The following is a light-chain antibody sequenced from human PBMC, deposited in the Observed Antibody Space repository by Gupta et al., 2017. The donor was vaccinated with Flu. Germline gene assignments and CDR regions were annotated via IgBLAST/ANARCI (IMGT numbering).Light chain of an antibody. Sequence: SPSTLSASVGDSATIPCPASQSISNWLTWYQQPPGTAPMLLIYKASSLEAGLPSLSGGGGSGTLFPLTISRLQPDVFASYYHQHYDSPWTFGQGTKVEIK. J-gene: IGKJ1*01. V-gene: IGKV1-5*03. CDR3: QHYDSPWT. CDR1: QSISNW. CDR2: KAS.